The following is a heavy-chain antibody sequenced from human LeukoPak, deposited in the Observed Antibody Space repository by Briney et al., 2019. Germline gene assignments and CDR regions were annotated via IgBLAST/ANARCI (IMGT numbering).Heavy chain of an antibody. V-gene: IGHV4-39*01. CDR3: ARQSSGSGSYSYYSMDV. J-gene: IGHJ6*02. Sequence: PSETLSLTCTVSGGSINSDTYYWGWIRQPLGKGLEWIGRIYYSGSTYYNPSLKSRVTMSVDTSKNQVSLNLSSVTAADTAVYYCARQSSGSGSYSYYSMDVWGQGTTVTVSS. CDR1: GGSINSDTYY. D-gene: IGHD3-10*01. CDR2: IYYSGST.